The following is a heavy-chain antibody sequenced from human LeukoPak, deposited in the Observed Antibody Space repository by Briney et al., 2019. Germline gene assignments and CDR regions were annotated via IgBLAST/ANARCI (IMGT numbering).Heavy chain of an antibody. Sequence: SETLSLTCTVSGGSISGGGYYWSWIRQHPGKGLEWIGYIYYSGSTYYNPSLKSRVTISVDTSKNQFSLKLSSVTAADTAVYYCARGLSLVGYWFDPWGQGTLVTVSS. CDR1: GGSISGGGYY. CDR3: ARGLSLVGYWFDP. D-gene: IGHD2-15*01. J-gene: IGHJ5*02. V-gene: IGHV4-31*03. CDR2: IYYSGST.